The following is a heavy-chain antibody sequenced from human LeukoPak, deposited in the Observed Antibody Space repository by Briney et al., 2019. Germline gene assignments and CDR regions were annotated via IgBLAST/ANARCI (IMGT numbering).Heavy chain of an antibody. CDR3: AKDGSYGYGFYGDY. CDR2: MNPDTGVT. V-gene: IGHV1-2*02. CDR1: GYTFSGYY. D-gene: IGHD3-16*01. Sequence: ASVKVSCKASGYTFSGYYIHWVRQAPGQGLEWMGWMNPDTGVTNYSQKFQGRVIMTRDTSISTAYMELRRVRSDDTAVYYCAKDGSYGYGFYGDYWGQGTLVTVSS. J-gene: IGHJ4*02.